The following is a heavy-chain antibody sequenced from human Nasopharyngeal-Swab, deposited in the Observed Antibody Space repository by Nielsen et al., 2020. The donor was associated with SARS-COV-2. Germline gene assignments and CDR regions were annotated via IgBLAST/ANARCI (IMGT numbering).Heavy chain of an antibody. CDR2: ISYDGSNK. Sequence: GESLKISCAASGFIFSSYGMHWVRQAPGKGLEWVAVISYDGSNKYYADSVKGRFTISRDNSKNTLYLQMNSLRAEDTAVYYCAKNSGYDSFDYWGQGTLVTVSS. CDR1: GFIFSSYG. CDR3: AKNSGYDSFDY. V-gene: IGHV3-30*18. D-gene: IGHD5-12*01. J-gene: IGHJ4*02.